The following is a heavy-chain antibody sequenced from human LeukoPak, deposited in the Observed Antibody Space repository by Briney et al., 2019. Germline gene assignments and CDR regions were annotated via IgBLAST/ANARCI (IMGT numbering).Heavy chain of an antibody. CDR1: GFTFSSYS. CDR3: AKDQGGSYPNWFDP. D-gene: IGHD1-26*01. Sequence: GGSLRLSCAASGFTFSSYSMNWVRQAPGRGLQWVSSISSSSLYIYYADSVKGRFTISRDNAKNSLYLQMNSLRAEDTAVYYCAKDQGGSYPNWFDPWGQGTLVTVSS. V-gene: IGHV3-21*04. J-gene: IGHJ5*02. CDR2: ISSSSLYI.